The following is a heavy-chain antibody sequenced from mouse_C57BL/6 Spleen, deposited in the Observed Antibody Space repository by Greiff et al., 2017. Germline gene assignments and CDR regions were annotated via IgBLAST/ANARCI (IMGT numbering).Heavy chain of an antibody. CDR2: IAPETGGT. CDR1: GYTFTDYE. J-gene: IGHJ2*01. CDR3: TRWGLLYYFDY. V-gene: IGHV1-15*01. Sequence: QVQLQQSGAELVRPGASVTLSCKASGYTFTDYEMPWVKQTPVHGLEWIGAIAPETGGTAYNQKFKGKAILTADKSSSTAYMELRSLTSEDSAVYYCTRWGLLYYFDYWGQGTTLTVSS. D-gene: IGHD2-3*01.